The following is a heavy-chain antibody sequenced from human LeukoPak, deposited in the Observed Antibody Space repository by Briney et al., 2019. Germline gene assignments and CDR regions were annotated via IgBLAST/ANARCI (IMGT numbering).Heavy chain of an antibody. Sequence: GGSLRLSCAASGFTFSSYSMNWVRQAPGKGLEWVSSISSSSYIYYADSVKGRFTISRDNAKNSLYLQMNSLRAEDTAVYYCARAGITIFGVATNWFDPWGQGTLVTVSS. D-gene: IGHD3-3*01. V-gene: IGHV3-21*01. CDR2: ISSSSYI. J-gene: IGHJ5*02. CDR3: ARAGITIFGVATNWFDP. CDR1: GFTFSSYS.